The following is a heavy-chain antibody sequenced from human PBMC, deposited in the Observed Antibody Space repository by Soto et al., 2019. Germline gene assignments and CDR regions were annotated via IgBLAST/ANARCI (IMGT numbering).Heavy chain of an antibody. V-gene: IGHV4-39*07. CDR3: ARGGLYYFDY. Sequence: SETLSLTCTVSGGSISSSNYYWGWIRQPPGKGLEWIGSIYYSGSTYYNPSLKSRVTISVDTSKNQFSLKLSSVTAANTAVYYCARGGLYYFDYWGQGTLVTVSS. CDR2: IYYSGST. CDR1: GGSISSSNYY. J-gene: IGHJ4*02.